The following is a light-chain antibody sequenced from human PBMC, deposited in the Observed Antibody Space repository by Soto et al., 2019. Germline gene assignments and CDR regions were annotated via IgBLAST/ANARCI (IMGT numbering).Light chain of an antibody. Sequence: EIVMTQSPATLSVSPGERATLSCRASQSVSSNLAWYQQQPGQAPRLLIYGASTRATGIPARFSGSGSGTEFTLTISSLQSEAFAVYYCQQYNYWWTFGQGTKVEIK. CDR3: QQYNYWWT. J-gene: IGKJ1*01. V-gene: IGKV3-15*01. CDR1: QSVSSN. CDR2: GAS.